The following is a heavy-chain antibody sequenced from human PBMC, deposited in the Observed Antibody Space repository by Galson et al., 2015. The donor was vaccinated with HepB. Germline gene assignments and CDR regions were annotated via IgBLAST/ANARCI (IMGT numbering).Heavy chain of an antibody. CDR2: VSSGLST. CDR3: VKRSSSGGGHFDS. Sequence: SLRLSCAASGFTFDNYAVGWVRQAPGRGLEWVSSVSSGLSTHYADSVKGRFTISRDNSKNTLYLQMNSLTGDDTAVYYCVKRSSSGGGHFDSWGQGTLVTVSS. CDR1: GFTFDNYA. V-gene: IGHV3-23*01. D-gene: IGHD6-19*01. J-gene: IGHJ4*02.